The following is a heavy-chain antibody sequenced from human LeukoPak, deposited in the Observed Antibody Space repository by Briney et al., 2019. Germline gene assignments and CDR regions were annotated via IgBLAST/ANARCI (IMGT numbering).Heavy chain of an antibody. V-gene: IGHV3-23*01. CDR2: ISGSGGST. CDR3: AKYGSGWYGIDY. J-gene: IGHJ4*02. D-gene: IGHD6-19*01. CDR1: GFTFSSYA. Sequence: GGSLRLSCAASGFTFSSYAMSWVRQAPGKGLERVSAISGSGGSTYYADSVKGRLTISRDNSKNTLYLQMNSLRAEDTAVYYCAKYGSGWYGIDYWGQGTLVTVSS.